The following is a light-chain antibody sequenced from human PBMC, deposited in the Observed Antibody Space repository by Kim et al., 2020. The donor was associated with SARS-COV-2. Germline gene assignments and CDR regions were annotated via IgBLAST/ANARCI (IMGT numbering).Light chain of an antibody. V-gene: IGKV3-20*01. Sequence: PGERATLSCTTSQNFVHTHLAWYQQQPGQVPRLCIYAAEYRAPGTPARFSGSGSGADFTLTISGLGPDDFAVYYCQHYGVSPPGTFGQGTKLEI. CDR2: AAE. J-gene: IGKJ2*01. CDR3: QHYGVSPPGT. CDR1: QNFVHTH.